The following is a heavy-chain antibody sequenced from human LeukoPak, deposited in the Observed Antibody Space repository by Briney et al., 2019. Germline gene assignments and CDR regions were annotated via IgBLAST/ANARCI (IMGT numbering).Heavy chain of an antibody. V-gene: IGHV3-33*01. CDR3: ARGLPPVMKYYFDY. D-gene: IGHD4-11*01. CDR2: MWYDGSNK. Sequence: GGSLRLSCAASGFTFNSYGMHWVRQAPGKGLEWVAVMWYDGSNKYYADSVKGRFTISRDDSKNTLYLQMNSLRAEDTAVYYCARGLPPVMKYYFDYWGQGTLVTVSS. CDR1: GFTFNSYG. J-gene: IGHJ4*02.